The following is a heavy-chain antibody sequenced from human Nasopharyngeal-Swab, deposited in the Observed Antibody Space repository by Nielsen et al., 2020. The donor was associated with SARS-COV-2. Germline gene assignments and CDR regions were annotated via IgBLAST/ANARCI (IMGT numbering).Heavy chain of an antibody. V-gene: IGHV3-53*01. CDR1: GFTVSSKY. CDR2: VYSIDGP. CDR3: AKVSHILTGYYPSDY. Sequence: GGSLRLSCAASGFTVSSKYMSWVRQAPGKGLEWVSGVYSIDGPYYADSVKGRFTISKDSSKNTLYLQMNSLRAEDTAVYYCAKVSHILTGYYPSDYWCQGTLVTVSS. J-gene: IGHJ4*02. D-gene: IGHD3-9*01.